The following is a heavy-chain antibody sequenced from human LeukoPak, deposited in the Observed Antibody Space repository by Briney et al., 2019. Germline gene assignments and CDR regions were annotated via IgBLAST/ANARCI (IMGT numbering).Heavy chain of an antibody. D-gene: IGHD3-9*01. CDR3: ARDFERLDY. CDR2: ISSSSSYI. V-gene: IGHV3-21*01. Sequence: PGGSLRLSCAASGFTFTNAYMNWVRQAPGKGLEWVSSISSSSSYIYYADSVKGRFTISRDNAKNSLYLQMNSLRAEDTAVYYCARDFERLDYWGQGTLVTVSS. J-gene: IGHJ4*02. CDR1: GFTFTNAY.